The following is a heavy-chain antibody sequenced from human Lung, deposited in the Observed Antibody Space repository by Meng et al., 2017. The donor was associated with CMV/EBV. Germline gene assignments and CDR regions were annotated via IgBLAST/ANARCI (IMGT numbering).Heavy chain of an antibody. CDR3: ARSPGGGWFDP. J-gene: IGHJ5*02. D-gene: IGHD6-25*01. CDR2: INPNSGGT. CDR1: GYTFTGYY. Sequence: GSVNVSCKASGYTFTGYYMHWVRQAPGQGLEWMGWINPNSGGTNYAQKFQGRVTMTRDTSISTAYMELSRLRSDDTAVYYCARSPGGGWFDPWGQGTLVTVSS. V-gene: IGHV1-2*02.